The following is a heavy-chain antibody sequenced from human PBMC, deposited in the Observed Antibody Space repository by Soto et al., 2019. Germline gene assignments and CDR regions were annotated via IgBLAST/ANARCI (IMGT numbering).Heavy chain of an antibody. J-gene: IGHJ4*02. V-gene: IGHV1-69*02. CDR2: IIPVLDVA. D-gene: IGHD5-12*01. CDR3: ARGEARGYEFPSGQSLDY. Sequence: QVQLVQSGAEVKRPGSSVKVSCKASGGTFNSYTISWVRQAPGPGLEWMGRIIPVLDVATNAQKFQGRIMLTADKSTRTAYMELSSLRSEDTAVYYCARGEARGYEFPSGQSLDYWGQGTLVTVSS. CDR1: GGTFNSYT.